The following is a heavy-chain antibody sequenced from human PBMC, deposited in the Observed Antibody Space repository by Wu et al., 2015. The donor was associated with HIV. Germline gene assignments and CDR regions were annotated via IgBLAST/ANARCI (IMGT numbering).Heavy chain of an antibody. V-gene: IGHV1-69*15. CDR1: GGTFSSYT. CDR2: IIPISGTT. CDR3: ARELLWGEDF. D-gene: IGHD2-21*01. J-gene: IGHJ4*02. Sequence: QVQLAQSGAEVKKPGSSVRVSCKASGGTFSSYTFNWVRQAPGQGLEWVGSIIPISGTTDYAQKFLGRITITADESTRTTYMELRSLRNEDTAVYFCARELLWGEDFWGQGNPGHRLF.